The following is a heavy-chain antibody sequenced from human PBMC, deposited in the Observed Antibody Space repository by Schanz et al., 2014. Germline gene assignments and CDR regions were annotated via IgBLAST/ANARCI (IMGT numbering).Heavy chain of an antibody. CDR2: ISNYNGQT. J-gene: IGHJ3*01. Sequence: QVQVVQSGAEVKQPGASVKVSCKASGYTFRDYGISWVRQAPGQGLEWMGWISNYNGQTKYAQKFQDRVIMTTDEDATTAYLEVRSLRSDDTAIYYCARDPIISDAFDLWGQGTVVTVSS. CDR1: GYTFRDYG. CDR3: ARDPIISDAFDL. V-gene: IGHV1-18*01.